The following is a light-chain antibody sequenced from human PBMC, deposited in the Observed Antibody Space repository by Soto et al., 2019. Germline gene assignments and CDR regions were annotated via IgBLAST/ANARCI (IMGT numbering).Light chain of an antibody. V-gene: IGLV1-40*01. J-gene: IGLJ2*01. CDR2: GNT. CDR1: SSNIGAGYD. Sequence: QSVLTQPPSASGAPGQRVTISCTGSSSNIGAGYDVHCYQQLPGRAHKLLIYGNTSRPSGVPGRFSGSTSGTSASLAITGLQAEDAAYYYCLSFDSSLSVVFGGGTKVTVL. CDR3: LSFDSSLSVV.